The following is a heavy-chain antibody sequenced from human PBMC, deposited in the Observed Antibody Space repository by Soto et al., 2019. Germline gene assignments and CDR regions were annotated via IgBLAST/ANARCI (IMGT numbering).Heavy chain of an antibody. CDR2: IYYSGST. J-gene: IGHJ4*02. CDR3: AGGRGVSKFDY. Sequence: QVQLQESGPGLVKPSQTLSLTCTVSGGSISSGGYYWSWIRQHPGKGLEWIGYIYYSGSTYYNPSLKRRITISVDASKNQVSLKLSSVTAADTAVYYCAGGRGVSKFDYWGQGTLVTVSS. D-gene: IGHD6-25*01. CDR1: GGSISSGGYY. V-gene: IGHV4-31*03.